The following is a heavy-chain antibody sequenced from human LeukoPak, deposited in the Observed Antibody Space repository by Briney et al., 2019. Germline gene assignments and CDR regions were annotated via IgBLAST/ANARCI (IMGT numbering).Heavy chain of an antibody. CDR2: ISSSSSYI. V-gene: IGHV3-21*01. J-gene: IGHJ4*02. CDR3: ARARIYYDSSGPTTYFDY. D-gene: IGHD3-22*01. CDR1: GFTFSSYS. Sequence: GGSLRLSCAASGFTFSSYSMNWVRQAPGKGLEWVSSISSSSSYIYYADSVKGRITISRDNAKNSLYLQMNSLRAEDTAVYYCARARIYYDSSGPTTYFDYWGQGTLVTVSS.